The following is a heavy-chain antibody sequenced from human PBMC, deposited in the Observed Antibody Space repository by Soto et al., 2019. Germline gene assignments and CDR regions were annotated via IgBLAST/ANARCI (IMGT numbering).Heavy chain of an antibody. V-gene: IGHV4-59*08. CDR3: ARRYGLSAFDI. CDR1: GGSISSYY. D-gene: IGHD3-10*01. J-gene: IGHJ3*02. CDR2: IYYSGST. Sequence: QVQLQESGPGLVKPSETLSLTCTVSGGSISSYYWSWIRQPPGKGLEWIGDIYYSGSTNYNPSLKSRDTISVDTSKNQFSLKLSSVTAADTAVYFCARRYGLSAFDIWGQGTMVTVSS.